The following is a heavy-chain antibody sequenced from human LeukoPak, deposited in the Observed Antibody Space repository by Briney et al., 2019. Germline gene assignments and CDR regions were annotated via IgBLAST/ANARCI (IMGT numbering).Heavy chain of an antibody. CDR1: GFTFSSYA. CDR2: ISYDGNNK. J-gene: IGHJ5*02. D-gene: IGHD2-15*01. V-gene: IGHV3-30*04. CDR3: ARDATYCAGGSCSRFDP. Sequence: SGGSLRLSCAASGFTFSSYAMHWVRQAPGKGLEWLAVISYDGNNKHYADSVKGRFTISRDNAKNSLYLQMNSLRAEDTALYYCARDATYCAGGSCSRFDPWGQGTLVTVSS.